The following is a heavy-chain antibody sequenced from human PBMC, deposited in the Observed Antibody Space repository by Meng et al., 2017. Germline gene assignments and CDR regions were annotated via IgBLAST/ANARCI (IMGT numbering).Heavy chain of an antibody. D-gene: IGHD6-19*01. Sequence: QDQRVQSVAEVNKPGAARTVSCKASGYTFTSYGISWVRQAPGQGLEWMGWISAYNGNTNYAQKLQGRDTMTTDTSTSTAYMELRSLRSDDTAVYYCARGGIAVAIDYWGQGTLVTVSS. CDR2: ISAYNGNT. V-gene: IGHV1-18*01. J-gene: IGHJ4*02. CDR3: ARGGIAVAIDY. CDR1: GYTFTSYG.